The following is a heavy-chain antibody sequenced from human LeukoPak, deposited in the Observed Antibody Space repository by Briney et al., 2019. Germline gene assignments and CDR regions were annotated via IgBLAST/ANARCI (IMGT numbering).Heavy chain of an antibody. V-gene: IGHV4-61*02. CDR1: GGSISSGSYY. Sequence: SETLSLTCTVSGGSISSGSYYWSWIRQPAGKGLEWIGRIYTSGSTNYNPSLKNRVTISVDTSKNQFSLKLSSVTAADTAVYYCARVRMRGLDSDAFDIWGQGTMVTVSS. D-gene: IGHD2-15*01. J-gene: IGHJ3*02. CDR3: ARVRMRGLDSDAFDI. CDR2: IYTSGST.